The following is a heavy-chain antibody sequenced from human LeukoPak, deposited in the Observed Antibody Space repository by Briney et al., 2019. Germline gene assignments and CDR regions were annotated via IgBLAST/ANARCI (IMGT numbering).Heavy chain of an antibody. D-gene: IGHD6-6*01. CDR1: GGSVSNFY. CDR2: IYYSGST. V-gene: IGHV4-59*02. CDR3: ARLSSSGRDY. J-gene: IGHJ4*02. Sequence: SETLSLTCAVSGGSVSNFYWSWIRQPPGKGLEWIGYIYYSGSTNCNPSLKSRVTISIDASKNQFSLKLTSVTDADTAVYYCARLSSSGRDYWGQGTLVTVSS.